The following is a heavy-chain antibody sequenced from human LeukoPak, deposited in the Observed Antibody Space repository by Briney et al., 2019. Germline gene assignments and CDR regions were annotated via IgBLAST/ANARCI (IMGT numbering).Heavy chain of an antibody. CDR1: GGSVSSGSYY. J-gene: IGHJ4*02. CDR2: IYYSGST. V-gene: IGHV4-61*01. Sequence: PPETLSLTCTVSGGSVSSGSYYWSWIRQPPGKGLEWIGYIYYSGSTNYNPSLKSRVTISVDTSKNQFSLKLSSVTAADTAVYYCASRLDYYDSGGSFDYWGQGTLVTVSS. D-gene: IGHD3-22*01. CDR3: ASRLDYYDSGGSFDY.